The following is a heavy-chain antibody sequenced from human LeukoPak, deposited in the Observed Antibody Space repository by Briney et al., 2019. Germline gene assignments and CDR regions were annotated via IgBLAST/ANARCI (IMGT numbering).Heavy chain of an antibody. CDR1: VGFLSSGGYY. Sequence: SQTLSLTCTVSVGFLSSGGYYRSWIRQPPGKGLEWIGRIYTSVSTNYNPSLKSRVTMSVDTSKNQFSLKLSSVTAADTAVYYCARDSTYYDYVWGSGSFDYWGQGTLVTVSS. D-gene: IGHD3-16*01. V-gene: IGHV4-61*02. CDR3: ARDSTYYDYVWGSGSFDY. CDR2: IYTSVST. J-gene: IGHJ4*02.